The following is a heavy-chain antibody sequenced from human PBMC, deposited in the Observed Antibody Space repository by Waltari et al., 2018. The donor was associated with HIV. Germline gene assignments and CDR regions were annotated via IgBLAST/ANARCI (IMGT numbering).Heavy chain of an antibody. CDR1: AGTFNTFA. Sequence: QVQLVQSGAEMKEPGSSVKVSCKASAGTFNTFAVSWVRQARGQGLEWMGGIGPLYGAPNYAQKFQGRGTITADESTDTVYMEMRGLKSEDTAIYYCARQWMGLGYYFDFWGQGTLVTVSS. CDR2: IGPLYGAP. D-gene: IGHD2-2*03. V-gene: IGHV1-69*12. J-gene: IGHJ4*02. CDR3: ARQWMGLGYYFDF.